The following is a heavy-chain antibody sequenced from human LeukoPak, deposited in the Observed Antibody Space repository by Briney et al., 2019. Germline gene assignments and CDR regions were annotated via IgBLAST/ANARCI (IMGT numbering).Heavy chain of an antibody. CDR3: TRYNVGFES. D-gene: IGHD1-1*01. CDR2: IRSKTNSYAT. CDR1: EFTFSNYG. V-gene: IGHV3-73*01. Sequence: PGGSLRLSCAASEFTFSNYGMHWVRQASGKGLEWVGRIRSKTNSYATSYAASVKGRFALSRDDSKNTAYLQMNSLKTEDTAVCYCTRYNVGFESWGQGTLVTVSS. J-gene: IGHJ4*02.